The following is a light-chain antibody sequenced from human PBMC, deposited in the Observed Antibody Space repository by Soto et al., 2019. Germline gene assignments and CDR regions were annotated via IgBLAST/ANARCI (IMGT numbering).Light chain of an antibody. CDR1: SSDVGSYNL. J-gene: IGLJ1*01. CDR2: EDS. CDR3: CSYADSSTYV. Sequence: QSVLTQPASVSGTPGQPITISCTGTSSDVGSYNLVSWYQQHPGKAPKLIIYEDSKRPSGVSNRFSGSKSGNTASLTISGLQTEDEADYYCCSYADSSTYVFGTGTKVTVL. V-gene: IGLV2-23*01.